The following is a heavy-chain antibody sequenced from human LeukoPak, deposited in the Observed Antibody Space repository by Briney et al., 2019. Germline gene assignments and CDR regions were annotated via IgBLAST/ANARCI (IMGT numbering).Heavy chain of an antibody. CDR2: ISAYKGNT. V-gene: IGHV1-18*01. CDR1: GYTFTSYG. D-gene: IGHD3-22*01. CDR3: ARQGHYDSSGYYYGGDAFDI. Sequence: GASVKVSCKASGYTFTSYGISWVRQAPGQGLEWMGWISAYKGNTNYAQKLQGRVTMTTDTSTSAAYMELSSLRSEDTAVYYCARQGHYDSSGYYYGGDAFDIWGQGTMVTVSS. J-gene: IGHJ3*02.